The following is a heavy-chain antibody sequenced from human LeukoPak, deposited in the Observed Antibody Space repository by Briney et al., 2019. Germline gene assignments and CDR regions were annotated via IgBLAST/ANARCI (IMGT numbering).Heavy chain of an antibody. V-gene: IGHV4-34*01. Sequence: SETLSLTCAVYGGSFSGYYWSWIRQPPGKGLEWIGEINHSGSTNYNPSLKSRVTISVDTSKNQFSLKLSFVTAPDTAVYYCARMGITMVRGAPYGMDVWGQGTTVTVSS. CDR2: INHSGST. CDR1: GGSFSGYY. D-gene: IGHD3-10*01. CDR3: ARMGITMVRGAPYGMDV. J-gene: IGHJ6*02.